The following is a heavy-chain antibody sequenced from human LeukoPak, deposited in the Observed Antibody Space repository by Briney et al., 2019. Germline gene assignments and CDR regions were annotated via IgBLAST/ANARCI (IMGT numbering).Heavy chain of an antibody. Sequence: SQTLSLTCTVSGASISSGGYYWTWIRQHPGQDLEWIGYIYYSASTNYNPSPKSRVTISVDMSKNQFSLKLTSVTAADTAVYYCARVAYDSTDRDWGQGTLVTVSS. CDR3: ARVAYDSTDRD. J-gene: IGHJ4*02. D-gene: IGHD3-22*01. V-gene: IGHV4-31*03. CDR2: IYYSAST. CDR1: GASISSGGYY.